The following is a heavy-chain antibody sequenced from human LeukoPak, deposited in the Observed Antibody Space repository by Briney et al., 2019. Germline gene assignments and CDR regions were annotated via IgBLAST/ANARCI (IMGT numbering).Heavy chain of an antibody. Sequence: GGSLRLSCAASGFTFSSYSMNWVRQAPGKGLEWVSSISSSSSYIYYADSVKGRFTISRDNAKNSLYLQMNSLRAEDTAVYYRGRDLGGGTENYFDYWGQGTLVTVSS. CDR2: ISSSSSYI. D-gene: IGHD2-15*01. V-gene: IGHV3-21*01. J-gene: IGHJ4*02. CDR1: GFTFSSYS. CDR3: GRDLGGGTENYFDY.